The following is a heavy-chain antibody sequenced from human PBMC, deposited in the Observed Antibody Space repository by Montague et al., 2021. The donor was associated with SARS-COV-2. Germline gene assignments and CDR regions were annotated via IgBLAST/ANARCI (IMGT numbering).Heavy chain of an antibody. CDR1: GFSLSTSGVG. Sequence: PALVKPTQTLTLTCTFSGFSLSTSGVGVGWIRQPPGKVLEWLAPIYWDDDKRYSPSLKTRLTITKDTSKNQVVLTMTNMDPVDTGTYYCVHRLAGHYDINAHLWDAFDCWGQGTLGTVSS. J-gene: IGHJ4*01. CDR3: VHRLAGHYDINAHLWDAFDC. V-gene: IGHV2-5*02. CDR2: IYWDDDK. D-gene: IGHD3-22*01.